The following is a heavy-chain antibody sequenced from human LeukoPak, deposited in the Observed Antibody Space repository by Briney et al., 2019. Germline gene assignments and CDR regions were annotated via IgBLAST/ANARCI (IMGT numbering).Heavy chain of an antibody. V-gene: IGHV3-23*01. D-gene: IGHD3-10*01. CDR2: ISGSGGST. Sequence: GGSLRLSCAASGLTFSSYAMSWVRQDQGKGLEWVSAISGSGGSTYYADSVKGRFTISRDNSKNTLYLQMNSLRAEDTAVYYCAKDVALELRGVIDYWGQGTLVTVSS. CDR1: GLTFSSYA. CDR3: AKDVALELRGVIDY. J-gene: IGHJ4*02.